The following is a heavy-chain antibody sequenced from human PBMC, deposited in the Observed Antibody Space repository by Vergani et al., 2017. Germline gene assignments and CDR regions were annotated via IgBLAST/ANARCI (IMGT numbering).Heavy chain of an antibody. CDR2: IYYSGST. D-gene: IGHD2-2*03. V-gene: IGHV4-30-4*08. CDR3: ARVPGYCSSTSCPVDY. Sequence: QVQLQESGPGLVKPSQTLSLTCTVSGGSISSGDYYWSWIRQPPGKGLEWIGYIYYSGSTYYNPSLKSRVTISVDTSKNQFSLKLSSVTAADTAVYYCARVPGYCSSTSCPVDYWGQGTLVTVSS. CDR1: GGSISSGDYY. J-gene: IGHJ4*02.